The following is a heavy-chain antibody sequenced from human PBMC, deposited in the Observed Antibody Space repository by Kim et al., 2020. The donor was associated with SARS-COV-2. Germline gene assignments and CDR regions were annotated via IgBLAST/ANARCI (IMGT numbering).Heavy chain of an antibody. CDR2: IWYDGSNK. J-gene: IGHJ6*02. Sequence: GGSLRLSCAASGFTFSSYGMHWVRQAPGKGLEWVAVIWYDGSNKYYADSVKGRFTISRDNSKNTLYLQMNSLRAEDTAVYYCAKDLLLWFGELSFGGTYGMDVWGQGTTVTVSS. CDR1: GFTFSSYG. D-gene: IGHD3-10*01. CDR3: AKDLLLWFGELSFGGTYGMDV. V-gene: IGHV3-33*06.